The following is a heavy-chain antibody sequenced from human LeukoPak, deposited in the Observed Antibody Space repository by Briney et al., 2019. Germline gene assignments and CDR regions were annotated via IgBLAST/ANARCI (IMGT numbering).Heavy chain of an antibody. CDR2: ITCSGDDT. Sequence: PGGSLTLSCAASGVTLSSYAMRWVRQAPGKGLEWVSSITCSGDDTFYADSVKGQFTICSDHSQITLYLQMTSLRAEDTGVHYCAKGEPRPKCYFDCWGQGTLVTVSS. CDR3: AKGEPRPKCYFDC. J-gene: IGHJ4*02. CDR1: GVTLSSYA. D-gene: IGHD1-26*01. V-gene: IGHV3-23*01.